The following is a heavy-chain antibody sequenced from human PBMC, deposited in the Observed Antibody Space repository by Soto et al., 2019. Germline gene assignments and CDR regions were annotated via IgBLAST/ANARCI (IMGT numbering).Heavy chain of an antibody. CDR1: GFTFSSYA. V-gene: IGHV3-23*01. CDR3: AKGVYDSSGAYVYKSDS. J-gene: IGHJ4*02. Sequence: VWSLRLSCAASGFTFSSYAMSWVRQAPGKGLEWVSAISGSGGSTYYADSVKGRFTISRDNSKNTLYLQMNSLRAEDTAVYYCAKGVYDSSGAYVYKSDSCDQGPPLTVSS. D-gene: IGHD3-22*01. CDR2: ISGSGGST.